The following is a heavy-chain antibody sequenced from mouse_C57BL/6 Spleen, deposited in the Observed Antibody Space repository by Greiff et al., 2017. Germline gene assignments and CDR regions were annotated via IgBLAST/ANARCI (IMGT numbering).Heavy chain of an antibody. Sequence: QVHVKQSGAELAKPGASVKLSCKASGYTFTSYWMHWVKQRPGQGLEWIGYINPSSGYTKYNQKFKDKATLTADKSSSTAYMQPSSLTYEDSAVYYCAPATGTWFAYWGQGTLVTVSA. CDR2: INPSSGYT. V-gene: IGHV1-7*01. CDR3: APATGTWFAY. D-gene: IGHD4-1*02. J-gene: IGHJ3*01. CDR1: GYTFTSYW.